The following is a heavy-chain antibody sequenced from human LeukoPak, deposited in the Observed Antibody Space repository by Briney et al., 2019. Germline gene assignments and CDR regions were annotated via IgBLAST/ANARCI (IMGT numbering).Heavy chain of an antibody. CDR3: AREGVAAAGKLDY. CDR1: GGSISSSSYY. V-gene: IGHV4-39*07. J-gene: IGHJ4*02. D-gene: IGHD6-13*01. CDR2: IYYSGST. Sequence: SETLSLTCTVSGGSISSSSYYWGWIRQPPGKGLAWIGSIYYSGSTNYSPSLKSRVTISLDTSKNQFSMNLISVTAADTAVYYCAREGVAAAGKLDYWGQGTLVTVSS.